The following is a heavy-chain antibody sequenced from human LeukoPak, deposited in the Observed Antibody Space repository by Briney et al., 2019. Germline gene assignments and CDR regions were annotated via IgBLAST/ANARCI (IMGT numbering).Heavy chain of an antibody. J-gene: IGHJ6*02. Sequence: SETLSLTCTVSGGSISSYYWSWIRQPPGKGLEWIGYIYYSGSTNYNPSLKRRVTISVDTSKNQFSLKLSSVTAADTAVYYYYGVDVWGQGTTVTVPS. CDR1: GGSISSYY. CDR3: YGVDV. V-gene: IGHV4-59*12. CDR2: IYYSGST.